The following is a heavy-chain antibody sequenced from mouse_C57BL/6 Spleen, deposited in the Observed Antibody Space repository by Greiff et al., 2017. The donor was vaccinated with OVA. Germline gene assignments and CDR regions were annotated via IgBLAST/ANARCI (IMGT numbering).Heavy chain of an antibody. J-gene: IGHJ2*01. CDR1: GFTFSSYT. V-gene: IGHV5-9*01. CDR2: ISGGGGNT. CDR3: ARRADGYSFDY. D-gene: IGHD2-3*01. Sequence: EVKLVESGGGLVKPGGSLKLSCAASGFTFSSYTMSWVRQTPEKRLEWVATISGGGGNTYYPDSVKGRFTISSDNAKNTLYLQMSSLRSEDTALYYCARRADGYSFDYWGQGTTLTVSS.